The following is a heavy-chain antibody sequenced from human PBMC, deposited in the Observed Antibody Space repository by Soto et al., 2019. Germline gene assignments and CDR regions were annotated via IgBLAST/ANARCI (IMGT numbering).Heavy chain of an antibody. V-gene: IGHV3-23*01. CDR2: ITDNGGST. J-gene: IGHJ4*02. D-gene: IGHD1-26*01. CDR1: GFTFSRDG. Sequence: EVQLLESGGGLVQAGGSLRLSCAASGFTFSRDGMSWVRQAPGKGLEWVSLITDNGGSTYYADSVKGRFTISRDNTKNTLFLQLNSLRAEDTDVYYCAKERATTTAFDYWGQGALVTVSS. CDR3: AKERATTTAFDY.